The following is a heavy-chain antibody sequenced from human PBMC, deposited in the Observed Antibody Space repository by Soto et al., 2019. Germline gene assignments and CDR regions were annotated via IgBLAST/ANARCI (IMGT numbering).Heavy chain of an antibody. CDR2: ISAYNGNT. Sequence: QVQLVQSGAEVKKPGASVKVSCKASGYTFTSYGISWVRQAPGQGLEWMGRISAYNGNTNYAQKLQGRVTMTTDTSTSTAYMELRSLRSDDTAVYYCARERPRRVVVAASDYYYYGMDVWGQGTTVTVSS. V-gene: IGHV1-18*01. D-gene: IGHD2-15*01. CDR3: ARERPRRVVVAASDYYYYGMDV. CDR1: GYTFTSYG. J-gene: IGHJ6*02.